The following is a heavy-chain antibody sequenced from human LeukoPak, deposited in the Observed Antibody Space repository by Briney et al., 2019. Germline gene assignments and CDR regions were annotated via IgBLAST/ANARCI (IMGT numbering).Heavy chain of an antibody. CDR2: ISYDGSNK. V-gene: IGHV3-30-3*01. CDR3: ARVPLYDSSGYYYPH. J-gene: IGHJ1*01. CDR1: GFTFSSYA. Sequence: TGGSLRLSCAASGFTFSSYAMHWVRQAPGKGLEWVAVISYDGSNKYYADSVKGRFTISRDNSKNTLYLQMNSLRAEDTAVYYCARVPLYDSSGYYYPHWGQGTLVTVSS. D-gene: IGHD3-22*01.